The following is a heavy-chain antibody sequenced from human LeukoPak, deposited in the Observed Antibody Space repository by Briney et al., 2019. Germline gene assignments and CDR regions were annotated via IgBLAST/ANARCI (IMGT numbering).Heavy chain of an antibody. D-gene: IGHD6-13*01. CDR3: AKTRPLDSSSWSHGDY. V-gene: IGHV1-24*01. CDR1: GYTLTELS. J-gene: IGHJ4*02. CDR2: FDPEDGET. Sequence: ASVKVSCKVSGYTLTELSMHWVRQAPGKGLEWMGGFDPEDGETIYAQKFQGRVTMTRDTSTSTVYMELSSLRSEDTAVYYCAKTRPLDSSSWSHGDYWGQGTLVTVSS.